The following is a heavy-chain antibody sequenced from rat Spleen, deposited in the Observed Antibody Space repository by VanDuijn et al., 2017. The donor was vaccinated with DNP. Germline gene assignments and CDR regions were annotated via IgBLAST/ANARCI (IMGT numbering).Heavy chain of an antibody. CDR1: GFTFSDYA. V-gene: IGHV5S10*01. J-gene: IGHJ1*01. Sequence: EVQLVESGGGLVQPGNSLKLSCAASGFTFSDYAMAWVRQSPKKGLEWVATIIYDGSSTYYRDSVKGRFTISRDNAKSTLYLQMDSLRSEDTATYYCATHLNSGYWYFDFWGPGTMVTVSS. CDR2: IIYDGSST. D-gene: IGHD4-3*01. CDR3: ATHLNSGYWYFDF.